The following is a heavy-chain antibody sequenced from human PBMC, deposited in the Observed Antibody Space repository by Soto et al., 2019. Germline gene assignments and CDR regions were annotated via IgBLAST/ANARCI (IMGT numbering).Heavy chain of an antibody. CDR3: ARGRDPSTAYYYYYYMDV. D-gene: IGHD2-2*01. V-gene: IGHV1-18*01. CDR2: ISAYNGNT. J-gene: IGHJ6*03. Sequence: GASVKVCCKASGYTFTSYGISWVRQAPGQGLEWMGWISAYNGNTNYAQKLQGRVTMTTDPSTSTAYMELRSLRSDDTAVYYCARGRDPSTAYYYYYYMDVWGKGTTVTVSS. CDR1: GYTFTSYG.